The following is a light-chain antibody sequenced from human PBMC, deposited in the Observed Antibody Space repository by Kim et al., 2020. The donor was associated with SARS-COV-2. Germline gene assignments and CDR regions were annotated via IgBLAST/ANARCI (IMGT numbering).Light chain of an antibody. J-gene: IGLJ3*02. Sequence: VKLTCTLSSGHSSYAIAWHQQQPEKGPRYLMKLNSDGSHSKGDGIPDRFSGSSSGAERYLTISSLQSEDEADYYCQTWGTGIQGVFGGGTQLTVL. CDR2: LNSDGSH. V-gene: IGLV4-69*01. CDR1: SGHSSYA. CDR3: QTWGTGIQGV.